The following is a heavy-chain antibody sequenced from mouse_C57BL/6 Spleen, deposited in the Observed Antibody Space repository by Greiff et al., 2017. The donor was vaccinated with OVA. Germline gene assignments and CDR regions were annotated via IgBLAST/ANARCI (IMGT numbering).Heavy chain of an antibody. CDR1: GYSITSGYY. CDR3: ARAPYDYDVGYAMDY. CDR2: ISYDGSN. V-gene: IGHV3-6*01. J-gene: IGHJ4*01. Sequence: VQLKESGPGLVKPSQSLSLTCSVTGYSITSGYYWNWIRQFPGNKLEWMGYISYDGSNNYNPSLKNRISITRDTSKNQFFLKLNSVTTEDTATXYCARAPYDYDVGYAMDYWGQGTSVTVSS. D-gene: IGHD2-4*01.